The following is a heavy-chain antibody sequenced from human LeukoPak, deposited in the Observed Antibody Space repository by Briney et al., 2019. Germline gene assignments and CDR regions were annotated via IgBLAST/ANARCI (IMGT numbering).Heavy chain of an antibody. Sequence: AGGSLRLSCAASGFTFSSYAMSWIRQAPGKGLEWVSTISRDGRSTYYADSVKGRFTISGDNSKNTLYLQMNSLRAEDTAAYYCARAVGRIDPFDYWGQGALVPVSS. V-gene: IGHV3-23*01. J-gene: IGHJ4*02. CDR2: ISRDGRST. D-gene: IGHD1-26*01. CDR1: GFTFSSYA. CDR3: ARAVGRIDPFDY.